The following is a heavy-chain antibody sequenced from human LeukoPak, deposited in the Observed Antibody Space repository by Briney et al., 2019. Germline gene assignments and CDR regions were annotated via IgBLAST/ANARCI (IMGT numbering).Heavy chain of an antibody. CDR2: ISGSGAST. J-gene: IGHJ4*02. V-gene: IGHV3-23*01. D-gene: IGHD2-15*01. CDR3: ARRATPSPHFDY. Sequence: GGSLRLSCAASGFTLNNYAMSWVRQAPGKGLEWVPAISGSGASTYYADSVEGRFTISRDNSKNTLYLQMNSLRAEDTAVYYCARRATPSPHFDYWGQGTLVAVSS. CDR1: GFTLNNYA.